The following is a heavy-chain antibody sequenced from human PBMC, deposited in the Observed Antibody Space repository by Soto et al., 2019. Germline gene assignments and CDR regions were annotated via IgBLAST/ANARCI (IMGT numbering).Heavy chain of an antibody. D-gene: IGHD4-4*01. CDR3: ARHLAGNYFLSGLFDY. CDR1: GGSISSYD. CDR2: IYYTGST. Sequence: SETLSLTCTVSGGSISSYDWSWIRQPPGKGLEWIGYIYYTGSTNHNPSLKSRVTISVDTSKNQFSLKLSSVTAADTAVYFCARHLAGNYFLSGLFDYWGQGTLVTVSS. J-gene: IGHJ4*02. V-gene: IGHV4-59*08.